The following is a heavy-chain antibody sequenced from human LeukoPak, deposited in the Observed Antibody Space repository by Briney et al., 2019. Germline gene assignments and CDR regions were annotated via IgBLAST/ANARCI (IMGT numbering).Heavy chain of an antibody. Sequence: GGSLRLSCAASGFTFSDYYMSWIRQAPGKGLEWVSYISSSGSTIYYADSVKGRFTISRDNAKNTLYLQMNSLRAEDTAVYYCAREKGSGWPLNWYFDLWGRGTLVTVSS. V-gene: IGHV3-11*04. D-gene: IGHD6-19*01. J-gene: IGHJ2*01. CDR2: ISSSGSTI. CDR1: GFTFSDYY. CDR3: AREKGSGWPLNWYFDL.